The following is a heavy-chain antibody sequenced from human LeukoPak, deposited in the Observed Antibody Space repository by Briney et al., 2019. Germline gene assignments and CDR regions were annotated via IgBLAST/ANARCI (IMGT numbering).Heavy chain of an antibody. J-gene: IGHJ6*02. CDR1: GGSVRSDISH. D-gene: IGHD3-3*01. Sequence: PSETLSLTCSVSGGSVRSDISHWSWIRQPPGKGLEWIGYVHYSGSANYNPSLESRVTMSLDNSKNQFSLELTSVTAADTAVYYCARDRGGYDFWSGHYYYGMDVWGQGTTVTVSS. V-gene: IGHV4-61*01. CDR3: ARDRGGYDFWSGHYYYGMDV. CDR2: VHYSGSA.